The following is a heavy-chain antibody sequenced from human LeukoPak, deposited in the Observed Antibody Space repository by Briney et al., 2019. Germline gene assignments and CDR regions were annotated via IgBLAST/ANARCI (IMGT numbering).Heavy chain of an antibody. D-gene: IGHD3-22*01. CDR1: GGSISSSSYH. Sequence: SETLSLTCTVSGGSISSSSYHWGWIRQPPGKGLEWIGSIYYSGRTYYNPSLKSRVTISVDTSKNQFSLKLSSVTAADTAVYYCARRRDYYDSSGYAFDYWGQGTLFTVSS. CDR2: IYYSGRT. V-gene: IGHV4-39*01. J-gene: IGHJ4*02. CDR3: ARRRDYYDSSGYAFDY.